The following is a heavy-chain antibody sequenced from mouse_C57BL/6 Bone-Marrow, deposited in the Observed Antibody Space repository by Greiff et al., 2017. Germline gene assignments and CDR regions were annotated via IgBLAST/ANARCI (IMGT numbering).Heavy chain of an antibody. D-gene: IGHD1-1*01. Sequence: EVQRVESGGDLVKPGGSLKLSCAASGFTFSSYGMSWVRQTPDKRLEWVATISSGGSYTYYPDSVKGRFTISRDNAKNTLYLQMSSLKSEDTAMYYCASTYYYGSSYPYAMDYWGQGTSVTVSS. CDR3: ASTYYYGSSYPYAMDY. J-gene: IGHJ4*01. CDR1: GFTFSSYG. CDR2: ISSGGSYT. V-gene: IGHV5-6*01.